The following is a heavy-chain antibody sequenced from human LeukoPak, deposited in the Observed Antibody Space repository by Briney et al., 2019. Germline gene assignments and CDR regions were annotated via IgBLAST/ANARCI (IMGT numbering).Heavy chain of an antibody. V-gene: IGHV3-7*03. Sequence: WGSLRLSCAASGFTFTTYSMSWVRQAPGKGLEWVANIKKDGSDKYYVDSVKGRFTISRDNAKNSLYLQMNTLRAEDTAVYYCARDPYNWNDGGYGMDVWGKGTTVTVYS. D-gene: IGHD1-1*01. CDR2: IKKDGSDK. J-gene: IGHJ6*04. CDR3: ARDPYNWNDGGYGMDV. CDR1: GFTFTTYS.